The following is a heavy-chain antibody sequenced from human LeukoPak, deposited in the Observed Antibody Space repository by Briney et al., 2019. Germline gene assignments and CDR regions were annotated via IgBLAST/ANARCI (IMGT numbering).Heavy chain of an antibody. Sequence: PGGSLRLSCAASGFTFSSYAMSWVRQAPGKGLEWVSAISGSGGSTYYADSVKGRFTISRDNSKNTLYLQMNSLRAEDTAVYYCAKQYCSSTSCHGNYWGQGTLVTVSS. D-gene: IGHD2-2*01. V-gene: IGHV3-23*01. CDR3: AKQYCSSTSCHGNY. J-gene: IGHJ4*02. CDR1: GFTFSSYA. CDR2: ISGSGGST.